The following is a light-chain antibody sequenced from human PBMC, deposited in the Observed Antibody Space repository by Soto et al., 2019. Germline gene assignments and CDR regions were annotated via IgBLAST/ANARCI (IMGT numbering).Light chain of an antibody. J-gene: IGKJ4*01. CDR1: QSISSD. V-gene: IGKV3-15*01. CDR3: QHYNNWIAS. CDR2: GAS. Sequence: ETVMTQSPATLSVSPGERATLSCRASQSISSDLAWYQHKPGQAPRLLIYGASTTATGIPVRFSGSGSGTEFTLTISSLQSEDFAVYYCQHYNNWIASFGGGTKVEIK.